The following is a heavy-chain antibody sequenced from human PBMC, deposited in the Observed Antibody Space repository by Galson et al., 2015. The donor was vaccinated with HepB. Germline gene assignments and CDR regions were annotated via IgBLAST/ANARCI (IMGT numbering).Heavy chain of an antibody. Sequence: SVKVSCKASGGTFSSYTISWVRQAPGQGLEWMGRIIPILGIANYAQKFQGRVTITADKSTSTAYMELSSLRSEDTAVYYCARGPLPAAKAGAFDIWGQGTMVTVSS. J-gene: IGHJ3*02. CDR3: ARGPLPAAKAGAFDI. CDR2: IIPILGIA. D-gene: IGHD2-2*01. V-gene: IGHV1-69*02. CDR1: GGTFSSYT.